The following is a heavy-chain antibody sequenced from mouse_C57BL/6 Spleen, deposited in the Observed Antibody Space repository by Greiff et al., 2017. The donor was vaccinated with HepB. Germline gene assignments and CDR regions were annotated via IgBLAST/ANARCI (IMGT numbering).Heavy chain of an antibody. V-gene: IGHV1-55*01. CDR3: ARRGYYDYDYYAMDY. CDR2: IYPGSGST. D-gene: IGHD2-4*01. CDR1: GYTFTSYW. Sequence: VQLQQPGAELVKPGASVKMSCKASGYTFTSYWITWVKQRPGQGLEWIGDIYPGSGSTNYNEKFKSKATLTVDTSSSTAYMQLSSLTSEDSAVYYCARRGYYDYDYYAMDYGGQGTSVTVSS. J-gene: IGHJ4*01.